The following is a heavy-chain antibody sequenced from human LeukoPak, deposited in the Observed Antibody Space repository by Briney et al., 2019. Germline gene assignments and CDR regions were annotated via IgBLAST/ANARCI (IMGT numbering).Heavy chain of an antibody. J-gene: IGHJ4*02. D-gene: IGHD2-15*01. Sequence: PSETLSLTCTVSGGSISSSSYYWGWIRQPPGKGLEWIGSIYHSGSTYYNPSLKSRVTISVDTSKNQFSLKLSSVTAADTAVYYCAHIVVVAYFDYWGQGTLVTVSS. CDR1: GGSISSSSYY. V-gene: IGHV4-39*07. CDR3: AHIVVVAYFDY. CDR2: IYHSGST.